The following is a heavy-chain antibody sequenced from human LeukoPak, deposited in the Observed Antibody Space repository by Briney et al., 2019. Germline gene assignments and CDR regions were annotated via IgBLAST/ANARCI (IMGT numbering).Heavy chain of an antibody. D-gene: IGHD6-19*01. CDR3: ARVAAREIAVEKFDY. V-gene: IGHV4-39*07. J-gene: IGHJ4*02. CDR1: GGSISSSSYY. Sequence: PSETLSLTCTVSGGSISSSSYYWGWIRQPPGKGLEWIGSIYYSGSTYYNPSLKSRVTISVDTSKNQFSLKLSSVTAADTAVYYCARVAAREIAVEKFDYWGQGTLVTVSS. CDR2: IYYSGST.